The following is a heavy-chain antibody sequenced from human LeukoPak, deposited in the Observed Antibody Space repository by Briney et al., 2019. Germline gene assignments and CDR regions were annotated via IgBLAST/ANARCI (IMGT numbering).Heavy chain of an antibody. CDR2: IYYSGCT. V-gene: IGHV4-30-4*01. Sequence: PSETLSLTCTVSGGSISSGDYYWSWIRQPPGKGLEWIGYIYYSGCTYYNPSLKSRVTISVDTSKNQFSLKLSSVTAADTAVYYCATPGYTAMPWALDYWGQGTLVTVSS. D-gene: IGHD5-18*01. J-gene: IGHJ4*02. CDR3: ATPGYTAMPWALDY. CDR1: GGSISSGDYY.